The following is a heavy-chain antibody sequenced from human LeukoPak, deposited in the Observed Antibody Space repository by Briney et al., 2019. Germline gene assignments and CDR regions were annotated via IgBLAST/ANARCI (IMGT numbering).Heavy chain of an antibody. D-gene: IGHD6-6*01. CDR2: IYPADSDT. CDR3: ARLSVEYSSSSGLDY. CDR1: GYSFTTYW. J-gene: IGHJ4*02. Sequence: GESLKISCKGSGYSFTTYWIGWVRQIPGKGLEWMGIIYPADSDTRYSPSFQGQVTISADKSINTAYLQWSSLKASDTAMYYCARLSVEYSSSSGLDYWGQGTLVTVSS. V-gene: IGHV5-51*01.